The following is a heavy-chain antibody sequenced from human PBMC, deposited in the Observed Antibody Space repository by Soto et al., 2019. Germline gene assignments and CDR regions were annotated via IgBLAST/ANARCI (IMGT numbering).Heavy chain of an antibody. CDR3: AKLRHSYWYFDL. J-gene: IGHJ2*01. CDR2: ITSSSSYT. D-gene: IGHD1-7*01. CDR1: GFSFSDYY. V-gene: IGHV3-11*05. Sequence: QVQLVESGGGLVKPGGSLRLSCAASGFSFSDYYMSWIRQAPGKGLEWVSYITSSSSYTNYADSVKGRFTSSRDNAKNSLYLQMNSLRAEDTAVYYCAKLRHSYWYFDLWGRGTLVIVSS.